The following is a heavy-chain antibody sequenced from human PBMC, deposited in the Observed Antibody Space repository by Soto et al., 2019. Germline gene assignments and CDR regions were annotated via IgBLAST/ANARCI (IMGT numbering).Heavy chain of an antibody. Sequence: EVQLLESGGGLVQPGGSLRLSCAASGFTFSSYAMSWVRQAPGKGLEWVSAISGSGGSTYYADSVKGRFTISRDNSKNTLELQMNSLRAEDTAVYYCAKGIHVAYSGYPDYWGQGTLVTVSS. D-gene: IGHD5-12*01. CDR2: ISGSGGST. V-gene: IGHV3-23*01. CDR3: AKGIHVAYSGYPDY. J-gene: IGHJ4*02. CDR1: GFTFSSYA.